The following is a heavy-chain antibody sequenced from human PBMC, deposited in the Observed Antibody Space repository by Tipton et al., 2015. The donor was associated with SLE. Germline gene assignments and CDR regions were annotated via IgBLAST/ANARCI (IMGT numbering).Heavy chain of an antibody. J-gene: IGHJ3*02. D-gene: IGHD2-2*01. CDR2: ISAYTGNT. Sequence: QLVQSGAEVKKPGASVKVSCKASGYMFSSYAIHWVRQAPGQGLEWMGWISAYTGNTNYAQKLQGRVTMTTDTSTSTAYMELRSLRSDDTAVYYCARDLAVVPAAATDAFDIWGQGTMVTVSA. V-gene: IGHV1-18*01. CDR3: ARDLAVVPAAATDAFDI. CDR1: GYMFSSYA.